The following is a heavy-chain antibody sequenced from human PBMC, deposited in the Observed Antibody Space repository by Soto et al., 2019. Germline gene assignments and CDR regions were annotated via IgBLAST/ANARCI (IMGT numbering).Heavy chain of an antibody. CDR2: ITSDSSTI. D-gene: IGHD4-17*01. J-gene: IGHJ4*01. V-gene: IGHV3-48*02. Sequence: EVQLVESGGGLVKPGGSLSLSCAASGFSFSSDSINWVRQAPGKGLEWFAYITSDSSTISYAKSLKGKFTIATDNAKKSLYLQMNSLRDEDTAVYYCARGGRGVYGIDDWGQGTLVTVSS. CDR1: GFSFSSDS. CDR3: ARGGRGVYGIDD.